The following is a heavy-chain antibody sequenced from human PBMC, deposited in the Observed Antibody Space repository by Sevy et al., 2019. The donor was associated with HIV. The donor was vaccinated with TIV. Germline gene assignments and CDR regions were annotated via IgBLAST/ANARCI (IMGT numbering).Heavy chain of an antibody. CDR2: TYYRSKWYN. V-gene: IGHV6-1*01. CDR1: GDSVSSNSAA. D-gene: IGHD2-15*01. CDR3: AREGAHYSIPDYYGMDV. J-gene: IGHJ6*02. Sequence: KQSQTLSLTCAISGDSVSSNSAAWNWIRQSPSRGLEWLGRTYYRSKWYNDYAVSVKSRITINPDTSKNQFSLQLNSVTPEDTAVYYCAREGAHYSIPDYYGMDVWGQGTTVTVSS.